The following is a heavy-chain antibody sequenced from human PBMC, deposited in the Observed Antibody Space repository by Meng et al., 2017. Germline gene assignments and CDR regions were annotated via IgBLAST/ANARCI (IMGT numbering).Heavy chain of an antibody. CDR1: GYTLPGCY. Sequence: VDGGMPGPSVSGSGKPSGYTLPGCYMHWGRQAPGQGLEWMGRINPNSGGTNYAQKFQGRVTMTRDTSISTAYMELSRLRSDDTAVYYCARDLGYNDYWGQGTLVTVSS. J-gene: IGHJ4*02. D-gene: IGHD5-24*01. CDR2: INPNSGGT. V-gene: IGHV1-2*06. CDR3: ARDLGYNDY.